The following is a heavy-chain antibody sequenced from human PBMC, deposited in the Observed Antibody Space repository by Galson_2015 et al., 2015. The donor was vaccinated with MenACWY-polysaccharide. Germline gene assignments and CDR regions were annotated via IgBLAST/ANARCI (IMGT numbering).Heavy chain of an antibody. CDR2: IWHDGSNK. CDR1: GFTFSNYG. J-gene: IGHJ3*02. Sequence: SLRLSCAASGFTFSNYGMNWVRQAPGKGLEWVADIWHDGSNKYYTDSVKGRFTISRDNSKNTLYLQMNSLRAEDTAVYYCARSHVVLFTAIHYSNSFDIWGQGTMVTVSS. V-gene: IGHV3-33*01. CDR3: ARSHVVLFTAIHYSNSFDI. D-gene: IGHD2-21*02.